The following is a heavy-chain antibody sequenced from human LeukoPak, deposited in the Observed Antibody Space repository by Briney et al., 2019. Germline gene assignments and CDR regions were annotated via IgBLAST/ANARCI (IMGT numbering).Heavy chain of an antibody. CDR2: INPSGGST. CDR1: GYTFTNYY. D-gene: IGHD3-10*01. Sequence: ASVKVSCKASGYTFTNYYMHWVRQAPGQGLEWMGIINPSGGSTSYAQKFQGRVTMTRDTSTSTVYMELSSLRSEDTAVYYCARSITMVRGVIPPLFGYWGQGTLVTVSS. CDR3: ARSITMVRGVIPPLFGY. J-gene: IGHJ4*02. V-gene: IGHV1-46*03.